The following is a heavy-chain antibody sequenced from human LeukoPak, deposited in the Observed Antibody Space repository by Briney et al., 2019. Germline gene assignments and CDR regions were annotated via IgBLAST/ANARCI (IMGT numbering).Heavy chain of an antibody. Sequence: SQTLSLTCTVSGGSISSGDYYWSWIRQPPGKGLEWIGYIYYSGGTYYNPSLKSRVTISVDTSKNQFSLKLSSVTAADTAVYYCARDREDCSSTSCLPRFDYWGQGTLVTVSS. J-gene: IGHJ4*02. V-gene: IGHV4-30-4*08. CDR3: ARDREDCSSTSCLPRFDY. D-gene: IGHD2-2*01. CDR1: GGSISSGDYY. CDR2: IYYSGGT.